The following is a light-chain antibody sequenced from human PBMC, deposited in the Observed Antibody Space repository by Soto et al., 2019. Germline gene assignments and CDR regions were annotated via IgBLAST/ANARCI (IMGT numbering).Light chain of an antibody. CDR2: QVS. CDR3: SSYTTSSTVV. V-gene: IGLV2-14*01. CDR1: SSDVGNYNY. J-gene: IGLJ3*02. Sequence: QSVLTQPASVSGSPGQSITLSCTGTSSDVGNYNYVSWYQQHPGKAPQLMIFQVSNRASGVSNRFSGSKSGDTASLTISGLQAEDEADYYCSSYTTSSTVVFGGGTKLTVL.